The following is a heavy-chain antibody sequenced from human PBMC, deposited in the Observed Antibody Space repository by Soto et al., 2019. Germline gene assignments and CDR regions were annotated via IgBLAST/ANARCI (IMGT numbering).Heavy chain of an antibody. Sequence: SETLSLTCTVSGGSISSGGYYWSWIRQHPGKGLEWIGYIYYSGSTYCNPSLKSRVTISVDTSKNQFSLKLSSVTAADTAVYYCARDLTPTYDILTGYARGWFDPWGQGTLVTVSS. CDR2: IYYSGST. D-gene: IGHD3-9*01. J-gene: IGHJ5*02. V-gene: IGHV4-31*03. CDR3: ARDLTPTYDILTGYARGWFDP. CDR1: GGSISSGGYY.